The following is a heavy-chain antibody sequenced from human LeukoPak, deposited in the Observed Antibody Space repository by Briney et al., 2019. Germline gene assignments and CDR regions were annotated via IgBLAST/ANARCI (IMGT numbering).Heavy chain of an antibody. CDR3: ARETRIVDIVAEGADDAFDI. D-gene: IGHD5-12*01. Sequence: ASVTVSCKASGYTFTSYYMHWVRQAPGQGLEWMGIINPSGGSTSYAQKFQGRVTMTRDTSTSTVYMELSSLRSEDTAVYYCARETRIVDIVAEGADDAFDIWGQGTMVTVSS. CDR1: GYTFTSYY. CDR2: INPSGGST. V-gene: IGHV1-46*01. J-gene: IGHJ3*02.